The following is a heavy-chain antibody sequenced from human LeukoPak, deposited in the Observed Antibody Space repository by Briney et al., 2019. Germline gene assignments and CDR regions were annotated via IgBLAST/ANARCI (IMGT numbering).Heavy chain of an antibody. V-gene: IGHV3-30-3*01. J-gene: IGHJ4*02. CDR1: GFTFRNYA. D-gene: IGHD3-10*01. CDR3: ARDLAESYLFDY. Sequence: GGSLRLSCVASGFTFRNYAMHWVRQAPGKGLECVATLTYDGSDKDYADSVKGRFTISRDNSKNTLYLQMNGLRAEDTAVYFCARDLAESYLFDYWGQGTLVTVSS. CDR2: LTYDGSDK.